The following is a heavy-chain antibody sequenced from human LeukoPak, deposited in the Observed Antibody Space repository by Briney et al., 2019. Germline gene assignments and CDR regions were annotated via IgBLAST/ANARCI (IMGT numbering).Heavy chain of an antibody. D-gene: IGHD3-10*01. CDR1: GFKFWNNG. CDR3: ARDYYGSGSGDV. CDR2: IWYDGSHE. J-gene: IGHJ6*04. Sequence: PGRSLRLSCAASGFKFWNNGMHWVRQAPGKGLEWVAAIWYDGSHEFYADSVKGRFTISRDNAKNSLYLQMNSLRAEDTAVYYCARDYYGSGSGDVWGKGTTVTVSS. V-gene: IGHV3-33*01.